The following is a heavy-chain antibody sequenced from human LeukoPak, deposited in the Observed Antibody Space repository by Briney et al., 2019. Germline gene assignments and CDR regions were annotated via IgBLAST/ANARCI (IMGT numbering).Heavy chain of an antibody. D-gene: IGHD1-1*01. J-gene: IGHJ3*02. V-gene: IGHV3-53*01. Sequence: GGSLRLSCAASGFTASSNYMSWVRQAPGKGLEWVSVIYSGGSTYYADSVKGRFTISRDNSKNTLYFQMNSLRAEDTAVYYCARVRTDAFDIWGQGTMVTVSS. CDR2: IYSGGST. CDR1: GFTASSNY. CDR3: ARVRTDAFDI.